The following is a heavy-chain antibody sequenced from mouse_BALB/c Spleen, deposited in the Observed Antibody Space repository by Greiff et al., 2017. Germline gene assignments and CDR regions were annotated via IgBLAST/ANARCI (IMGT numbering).Heavy chain of an antibody. D-gene: IGHD1-1*02. CDR3: ARSMLYGHYAMDY. J-gene: IGHJ4*01. Sequence: QVQLQQSGPELVRPGESVKISCKGSGYTFTDYAMHWVKQSHAKSLEWIGVISIYYDNTNYNQKFKGKATMTVDKSSSTAYMELARLTSEDSAIYYCARSMLYGHYAMDYWGQGTSVTVSS. CDR2: ISIYYDNT. V-gene: IGHV1-67*01. CDR1: GYTFTDYA.